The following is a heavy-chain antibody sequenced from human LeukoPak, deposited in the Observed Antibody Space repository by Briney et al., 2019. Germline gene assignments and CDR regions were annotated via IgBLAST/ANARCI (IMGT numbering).Heavy chain of an antibody. CDR1: GFTFSSYA. Sequence: GGSLRLSCAASGFTFSSYAMSWVRKAPGKGLEWVAVVSYDGSKKYYADSVKGRFTISRDNSKNTLYLQMNSLRAEDTAVYYCARDHRYCSSTSCYRDFRYWYFDLWGRGTLVTVSS. D-gene: IGHD2-2*02. CDR2: VSYDGSKK. CDR3: ARDHRYCSSTSCYRDFRYWYFDL. J-gene: IGHJ2*01. V-gene: IGHV3-30-3*01.